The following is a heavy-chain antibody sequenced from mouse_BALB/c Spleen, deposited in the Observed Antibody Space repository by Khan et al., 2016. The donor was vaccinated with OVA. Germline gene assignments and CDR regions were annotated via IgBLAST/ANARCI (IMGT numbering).Heavy chain of an antibody. Sequence: MQLEESGAELVKPRASVKLSCTASGFNIKDTYMNWVKQRPEQGLEWIGRIDPANGNTKYDPKFQDKATITADTSSNTAYLQLSSLTSEDTAVYYCARDYWDVFAYWGQGTLVTVAA. CDR1: GFNIKDTY. V-gene: IGHV14-3*02. CDR3: ARDYWDVFAY. J-gene: IGHJ3*01. CDR2: IDPANGNT. D-gene: IGHD4-1*01.